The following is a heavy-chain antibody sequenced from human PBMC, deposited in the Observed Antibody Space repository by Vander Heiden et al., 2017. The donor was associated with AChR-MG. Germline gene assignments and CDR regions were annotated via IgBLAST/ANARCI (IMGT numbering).Heavy chain of an antibody. CDR2: IIPILGIA. Sequence: QVQLVQSGAEVKKPGSPVKVSCKASQGTFSSYAISWVRQAPGQGLEWMGRIIPILGIANYAQKFQGRVTITADKSTSTAYMELSSLRSEDTAVYYCARDSGYYGSGSSGWFDPWGQGTLVTVSS. J-gene: IGHJ5*02. D-gene: IGHD3-10*01. V-gene: IGHV1-69*04. CDR1: QGTFSSYA. CDR3: ARDSGYYGSGSSGWFDP.